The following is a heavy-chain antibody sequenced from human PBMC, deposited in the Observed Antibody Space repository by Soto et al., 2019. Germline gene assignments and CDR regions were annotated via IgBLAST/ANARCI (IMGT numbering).Heavy chain of an antibody. D-gene: IGHD5-12*01. CDR2: ISDSGGRT. CDR3: VKEVVNSGWTYFDY. Sequence: TGGSLRLSCAASGFTFSTYAMSWFRQAPGKGLEWVSAISDSGGRTYYVDSVKGRFTISRDNSKNTLYLQMNSLRGEDTAVYFGVKEVVNSGWTYFDYWGQGTLVTVSS. CDR1: GFTFSTYA. J-gene: IGHJ4*02. V-gene: IGHV3-23*01.